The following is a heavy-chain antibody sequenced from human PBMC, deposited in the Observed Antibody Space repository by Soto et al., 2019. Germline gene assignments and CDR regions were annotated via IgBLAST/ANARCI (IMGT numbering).Heavy chain of an antibody. J-gene: IGHJ4*02. CDR2: IIPILGTA. CDR3: TSFDSNGYYPQNHY. Sequence: QVILAQSGAEVKKPGSSVKVSCKVSGGSFSSFSINWVRQATGQRFEWMGGIIPILGTANFTQKFQDRVTFTADESTATAYMTLSSLTSEDTAFYYCTSFDSNGYYPQNHYWGPGTQVTVSS. V-gene: IGHV1-69*01. CDR1: GGSFSSFS. D-gene: IGHD3-22*01.